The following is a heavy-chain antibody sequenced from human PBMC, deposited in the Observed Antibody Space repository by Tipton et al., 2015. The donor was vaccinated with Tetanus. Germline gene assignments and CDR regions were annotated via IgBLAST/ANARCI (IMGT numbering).Heavy chain of an antibody. CDR2: IHPYTGET. J-gene: IGHJ1*01. D-gene: IGHD1-1*01. V-gene: IGHV1-2*02. CDR1: GYPFTVYF. Sequence: QLVQSGDEVQKPGASVRVSCKTSGYPFTVYFIHWIRQAPGQELEWMGWIHPYTGETNYAQKFQGRITVTRDTSIGTVYMDMTRLTSDDTAVYYCAKDVNWNLRYFQQWGQGTVVTVSS. CDR3: AKDVNWNLRYFQQ.